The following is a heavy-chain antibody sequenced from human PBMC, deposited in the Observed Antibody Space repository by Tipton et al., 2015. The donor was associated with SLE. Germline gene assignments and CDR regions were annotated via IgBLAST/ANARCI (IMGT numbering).Heavy chain of an antibody. CDR1: GYTLTNYG. Sequence: QVQLVQSGAEVKKPGASVKVSCKASGYTLTNYGFNWVRQAPGQGLEWMGWIGADNGNTNYAQNLQGRVSMTTDTSTTTAYMELRSLRSDDTAVYYCAAQPPYTGTWYFDYWGQGTLVTVSS. D-gene: IGHD2-2*02. J-gene: IGHJ4*02. V-gene: IGHV1-18*01. CDR3: AAQPPYTGTWYFDY. CDR2: IGADNGNT.